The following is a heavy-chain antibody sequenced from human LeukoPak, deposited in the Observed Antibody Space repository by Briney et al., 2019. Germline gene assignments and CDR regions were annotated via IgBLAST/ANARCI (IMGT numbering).Heavy chain of an antibody. V-gene: IGHV1-2*02. D-gene: IGHD3-10*01. Sequence: ASVTVSFTASGYTFTVTGWYLYWLRQAPGQGLECMGWIYPNNGATAYAQKFQGRVAMTRDTSITTAYMELSGLRPDDTAVYYCARDGPAQMVDFDYWGQGTLVTVSS. CDR3: ARDGPAQMVDFDY. J-gene: IGHJ4*02. CDR2: IYPNNGAT. CDR1: GYTFTVTGWY.